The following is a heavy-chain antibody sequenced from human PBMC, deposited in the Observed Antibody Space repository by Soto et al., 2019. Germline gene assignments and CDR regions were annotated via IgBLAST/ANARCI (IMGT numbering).Heavy chain of an antibody. Sequence: GASVKLSSKASGDTFXSYDRNWVRQATGQGLEWMGWMNPNSGNTGYAQKFQGRVTMTRNTSISTAYMELSSLRSEDTAVYYCARRMMVRGRGFDPWGQGTLVTVSS. J-gene: IGHJ5*02. D-gene: IGHD3-10*01. CDR1: GDTFXSYD. CDR3: ARRMMVRGRGFDP. CDR2: MNPNSGNT. V-gene: IGHV1-8*01.